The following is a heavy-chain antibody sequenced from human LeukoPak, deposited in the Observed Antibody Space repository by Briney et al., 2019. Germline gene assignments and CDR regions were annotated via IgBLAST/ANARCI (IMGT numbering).Heavy chain of an antibody. V-gene: IGHV4-4*02. J-gene: IGHJ4*02. Sequence: SGTLSLTCAVSDGSISSSNWWSWVRQPPGKGLEWIGEIYHSGSTNNNPSLKSRVTMSVDKSKNQFSLKLSSVTAADTAVYYCARGEGYTSSWYQPHFDYWGQGTLVTVSS. CDR1: DGSISSSNW. CDR3: ARGEGYTSSWYQPHFDY. D-gene: IGHD6-13*01. CDR2: IYHSGST.